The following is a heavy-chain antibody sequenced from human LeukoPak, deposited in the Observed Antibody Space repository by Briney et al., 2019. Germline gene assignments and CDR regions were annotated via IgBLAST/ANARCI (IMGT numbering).Heavy chain of an antibody. CDR3: ARDYGGKFDY. CDR1: GGSISSYY. CDR2: IYYSGST. J-gene: IGHJ4*02. Sequence: SETLSLTCTVSGGSISSYYWSWIRQPPGKGLEWLGYIYYSGSTKYNPSLKSRVTISVDTSKNQFSLKLSSVTAADTAVYDCARDYGGKFDYWGQGTLVTVSS. D-gene: IGHD4-23*01. V-gene: IGHV4-59*01.